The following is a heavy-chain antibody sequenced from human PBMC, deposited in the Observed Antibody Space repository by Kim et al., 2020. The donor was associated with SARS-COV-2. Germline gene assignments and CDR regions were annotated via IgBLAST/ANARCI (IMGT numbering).Heavy chain of an antibody. V-gene: IGHV4-59*01. Sequence: LKGRVTISVDTSKNQFSLKLSAVTAADTAVYYCARARVGIFGVVTHFDYWGQGTLVTVSS. J-gene: IGHJ4*02. D-gene: IGHD3-3*01. CDR3: ARARVGIFGVVTHFDY.